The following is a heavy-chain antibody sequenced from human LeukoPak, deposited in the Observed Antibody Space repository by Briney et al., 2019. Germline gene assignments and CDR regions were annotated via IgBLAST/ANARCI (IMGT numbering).Heavy chain of an antibody. CDR1: GGSISSYY. Sequence: SETLSLTCTVSGGSISSYYWSWIRQPPGKGLEWIGYIYYSGSTNYNPSPKSRVTISVDTSKNQFSLRLSSVTAADTAVYYCARVYYDSSGYQPRYFDYWGQGTLVTVSS. D-gene: IGHD3-22*01. J-gene: IGHJ4*02. CDR2: IYYSGST. CDR3: ARVYYDSSGYQPRYFDY. V-gene: IGHV4-59*01.